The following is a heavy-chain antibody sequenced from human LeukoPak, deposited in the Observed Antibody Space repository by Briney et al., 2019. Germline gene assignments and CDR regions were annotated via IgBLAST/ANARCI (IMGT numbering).Heavy chain of an antibody. J-gene: IGHJ4*02. Sequence: GGSLRLSCAASGFTFNSFSMNWVRQAPGKGLEWISYISGSTNNIYYADSVKGRFTIPRDNAKNSLYLQMNSLRAEDTAVYYCARDLGGYGDYGTNFDYWGQGTLVTVSS. CDR1: GFTFNSFS. V-gene: IGHV3-48*01. CDR3: ARDLGGYGDYGTNFDY. CDR2: ISGSTNNI. D-gene: IGHD4-17*01.